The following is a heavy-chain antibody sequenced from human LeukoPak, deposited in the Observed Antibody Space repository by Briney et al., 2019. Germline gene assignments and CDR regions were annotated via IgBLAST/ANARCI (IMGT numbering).Heavy chain of an antibody. Sequence: PGGSLRLSCAASGFTVSNNYMSWVRQAPGTGLEWVSIIYSGGSTYYADSAKGRFTISRDNSKNTLYLQMNSLRAEDTAVYYCARDGGKWELLSGYWGQGTLVTVSS. CDR3: ARDGGKWELLSGY. D-gene: IGHD1-26*01. V-gene: IGHV3-53*01. J-gene: IGHJ4*02. CDR2: IYSGGST. CDR1: GFTVSNNY.